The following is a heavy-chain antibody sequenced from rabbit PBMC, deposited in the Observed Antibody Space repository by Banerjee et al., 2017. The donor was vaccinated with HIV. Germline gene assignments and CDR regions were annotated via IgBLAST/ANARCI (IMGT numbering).Heavy chain of an antibody. CDR3: ASDAGYAGYGYGTPYYFGL. D-gene: IGHD7-1*01. V-gene: IGHV1S40*01. CDR2: VYSGSDDT. CDR1: GFSFSSNYY. J-gene: IGHJ4*01. Sequence: QQLEESGGDLVKPGASLTLTCTASGFSFSSNYYMCWVRQAPGKGLEWIACVYSGSDDTWYASWAKGRFTISKTSSTLVTLQVTSLTAADTATYFCASDAGYAGYGYGTPYYFGLWGQGTLVTVS.